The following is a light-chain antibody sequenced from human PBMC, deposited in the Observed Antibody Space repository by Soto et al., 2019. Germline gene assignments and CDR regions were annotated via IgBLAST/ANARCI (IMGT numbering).Light chain of an antibody. J-gene: IGLJ7*01. V-gene: IGLV2-23*02. CDR3: CSYAGSSTNAV. CDR2: EVS. Sequence: QSALTQPASVSGSPGQSITISCTGTSSDVGSYNLVSWYQQHPGKAPKLMIYEVSKRPSGVSNRFSGSKSGNTASLTISGLQAEDEADYYCCSYAGSSTNAVFGGGTKLTVL. CDR1: SSDVGSYNL.